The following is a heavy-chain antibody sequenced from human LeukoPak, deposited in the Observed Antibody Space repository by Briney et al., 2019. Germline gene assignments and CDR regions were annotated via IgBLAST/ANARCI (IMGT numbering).Heavy chain of an antibody. D-gene: IGHD3-10*02. J-gene: IGHJ6*04. CDR2: ISSGGSTI. Sequence: GRSLRLSCAAAGFTFSSYGMNWVRKAPGKGLEWVSYISSGGSTIYYADSVKGRFTISRDNAKNSLYLQMNSLRAEDTAVYYCAELGITMIGGVWGKGTTVTISS. CDR3: AELGITMIGGV. CDR1: GFTFSSYG. V-gene: IGHV3-48*04.